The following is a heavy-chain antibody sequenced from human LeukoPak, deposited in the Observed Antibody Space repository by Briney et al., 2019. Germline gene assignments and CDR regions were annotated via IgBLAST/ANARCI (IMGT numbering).Heavy chain of an antibody. D-gene: IGHD2-2*01. CDR3: ARDSPAGASWPSEPTFDY. CDR2: IKEEGRTT. J-gene: IGHJ4*02. V-gene: IGHV3-7*04. Sequence: GGSLRLSCAASGFSFSSFWMSWVRQAPGKGLEWVADIKEEGRTTYYVDSVKGRFTISRDNAKNTLYLQMNSLRAEDTAVYYCARDSPAGASWPSEPTFDYWGQGTLVTVTS. CDR1: GFSFSSFW.